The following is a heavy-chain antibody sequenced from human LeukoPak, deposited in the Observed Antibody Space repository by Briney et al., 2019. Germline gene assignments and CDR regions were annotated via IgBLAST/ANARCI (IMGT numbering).Heavy chain of an antibody. J-gene: IGHJ3*02. CDR3: ARDLIQLTYAFDI. CDR2: IYYSGSA. V-gene: IGHV4-39*07. Sequence: TTSETLSLTCTVSGDSISSTNYYWGWIRQPPGKGLEWLGSIYYSGSANYNPSLKSRITISVDTSKNQFSLKLSSVTAADTAVYYCARDLIQLTYAFDIWGQGTMVTVSS. D-gene: IGHD5-18*01. CDR1: GDSISSTNYY.